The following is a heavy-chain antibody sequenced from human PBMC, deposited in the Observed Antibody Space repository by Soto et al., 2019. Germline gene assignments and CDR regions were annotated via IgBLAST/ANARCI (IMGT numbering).Heavy chain of an antibody. J-gene: IGHJ4*02. Sequence: QLQLQESGPGLVKPSETLSLTCTVSGGSISSSSYYWGWIRQPPGKGLEWIGSIYYSGSTYYNPSLKSRVTISVDTSKNQFSLKLCSVTAADTAVYYCARRGSGYDSTDYWGQGTLVTVSS. CDR3: ARRGSGYDSTDY. CDR2: IYYSGST. V-gene: IGHV4-39*01. D-gene: IGHD5-12*01. CDR1: GGSISSSSYY.